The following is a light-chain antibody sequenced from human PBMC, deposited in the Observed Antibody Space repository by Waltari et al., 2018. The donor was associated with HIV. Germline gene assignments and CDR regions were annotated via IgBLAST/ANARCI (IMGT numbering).Light chain of an antibody. V-gene: IGLV2-23*01. J-gene: IGLJ3*02. CDR3: CSYAGNNTLV. Sequence: QSALTQPASVSGSPGQSITISCTGTSSDVGSYKFVSWYQQPPGKAPKFRIYEGTKRPSGVSNRFSGSKSGNTASLTISGLQAEDEADYHCCSYAGNNTLVFGRGTKLTVI. CDR1: SSDVGSYKF. CDR2: EGT.